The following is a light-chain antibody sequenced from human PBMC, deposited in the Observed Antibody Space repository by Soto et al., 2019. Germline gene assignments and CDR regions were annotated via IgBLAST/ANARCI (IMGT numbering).Light chain of an antibody. CDR3: SAWDDSIFGPV. J-gene: IGLJ2*01. V-gene: IGLV1-44*01. CDR2: RDN. Sequence: QSVLTQPPSASGTPGQRVTISCSGGNSNLGSNPVNWYLHLPGTAPKLLIYRDNQRPSGVPDRFSGSKSGTSASLAISGRQSQDEADYLCSAWDDSIFGPVFGGGTKLTVL. CDR1: NSNLGSNP.